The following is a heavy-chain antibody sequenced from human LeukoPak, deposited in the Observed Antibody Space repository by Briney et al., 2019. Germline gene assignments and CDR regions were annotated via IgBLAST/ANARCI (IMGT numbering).Heavy chain of an antibody. CDR1: GFTVSSNY. CDR2: ISGSGGST. Sequence: GGSLRLSCAASGFTVSSNYMSWVRQAPGKGLEWVSAISGSGGSTYYADSVKGRFTISRDNSKNTLYLQMNSLRAEDTAVYYCAKYVRGSSSWYGDMYYFDYWGQGTLVTVSS. D-gene: IGHD6-13*01. CDR3: AKYVRGSSSWYGDMYYFDY. J-gene: IGHJ4*02. V-gene: IGHV3-23*01.